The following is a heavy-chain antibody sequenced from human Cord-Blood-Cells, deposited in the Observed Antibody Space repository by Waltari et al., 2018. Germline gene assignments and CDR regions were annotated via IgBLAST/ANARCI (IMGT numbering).Heavy chain of an antibody. J-gene: IGHJ4*02. Sequence: QVQLQQWGARLLKPSETLSLTCAVYGGSFSGYYWSWIRQPPGKGLEWIGEINHSGSTNYNPSLKSRVTISVDTSKNQFSLKLSSVTAADTAVYYCARVNGLGYLYYFDYWGQGTLVTVSS. CDR1: GGSFSGYY. V-gene: IGHV4-34*01. CDR3: ARVNGLGYLYYFDY. CDR2: INHSGST. D-gene: IGHD2-8*01.